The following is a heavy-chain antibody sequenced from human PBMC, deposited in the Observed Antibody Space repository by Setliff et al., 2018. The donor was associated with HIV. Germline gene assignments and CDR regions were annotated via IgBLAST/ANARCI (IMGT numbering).Heavy chain of an antibody. V-gene: IGHV4-59*12. J-gene: IGHJ5*02. CDR3: AREGARHYGSGRYHSWFDP. Sequence: PSETLSLTCIVSGGSISSYYWSWIRQPPGKGLEWIGYIYYSGSTNYNPSLKSRVTMSVDTSKNQFSLRLSSVTAADTAVYYCAREGARHYGSGRYHSWFDPWGQGTQVTVSS. D-gene: IGHD3-10*01. CDR2: IYYSGST. CDR1: GGSISSYY.